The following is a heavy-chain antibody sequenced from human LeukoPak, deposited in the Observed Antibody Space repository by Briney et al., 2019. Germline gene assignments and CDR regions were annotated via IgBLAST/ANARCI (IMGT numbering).Heavy chain of an antibody. CDR2: ISSSSSYI. Sequence: PGGSLRLSCAASGFTFSTYSMNWVRQAPGKGLEWVSSISSSSSYIYYADSMKGRFTISRDNAKSSLYLQTNSLRAEDTAVYYCARDPGDSSGYSRDFDYWGQGTLVTVSS. CDR3: ARDPGDSSGYSRDFDY. J-gene: IGHJ4*02. D-gene: IGHD3-22*01. V-gene: IGHV3-21*01. CDR1: GFTFSTYS.